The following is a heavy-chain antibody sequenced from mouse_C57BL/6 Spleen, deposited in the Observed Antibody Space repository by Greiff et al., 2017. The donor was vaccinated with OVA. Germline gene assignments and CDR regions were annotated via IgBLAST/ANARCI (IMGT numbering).Heavy chain of an antibody. CDR1: GYAFTNYL. D-gene: IGHD1-1*01. CDR2: INPGSGGT. CDR3: ARRAYGNAMDY. V-gene: IGHV1-54*01. Sequence: QVQLQQSGAELVRPGTSVKVSCKASGYAFTNYLIEWVQQRPGQGLAWIGVINPGSGGTHYNEKFKGKATLPAAKSSSPDYMQRSSLTSEDSAVYVYARRAYGNAMDYWGQGTSVTVSS. J-gene: IGHJ4*01.